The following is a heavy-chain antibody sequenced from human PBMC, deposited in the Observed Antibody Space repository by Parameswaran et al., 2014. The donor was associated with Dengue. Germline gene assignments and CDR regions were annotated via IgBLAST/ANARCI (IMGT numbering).Heavy chain of an antibody. J-gene: IGHJ6*02. CDR3: ARSDYYYYYGMDV. CDR2: IYPGDSDT. V-gene: IGHV5-51*01. Sequence: WIRQPPGKGLEWMGIIYPGDSDTRYSPSFQGQVTISADKSISTAYLQWSSLKASDTAMYYCARSDYYYYYGMDVWGQGTTVTVSS.